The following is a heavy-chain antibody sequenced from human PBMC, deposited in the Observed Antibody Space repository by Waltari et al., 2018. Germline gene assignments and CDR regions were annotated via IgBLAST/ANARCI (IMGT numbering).Heavy chain of an antibody. V-gene: IGHV3-74*01. CDR2: SDTDGMTT. J-gene: IGHJ4*02. CDR3: GSDLTGVQDF. Sequence: EVQLVESGGGLVQPGGSRRLSCAASGFTFSTYGMHWVRQAPGKGLVWVSRSDTDGMTTDYADSVKGRFIISRDNARNTLYLQMNSLRAEDTAIYYCGSDLTGVQDFWGPGTLVTVSS. CDR1: GFTFSTYG. D-gene: IGHD2-8*02.